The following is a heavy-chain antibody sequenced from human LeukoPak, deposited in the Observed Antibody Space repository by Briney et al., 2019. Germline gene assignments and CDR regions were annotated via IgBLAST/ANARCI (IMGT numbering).Heavy chain of an antibody. J-gene: IGHJ4*02. V-gene: IGHV4-34*01. CDR1: GGSISSYY. CDR3: ARGRLYGGWYRWDYFDY. Sequence: PSETLSLTCTVSGGSISSYYWSWIRQPPGKGLEWIGEINHSGSTNYNPSLKSRVTISVDTSKNQFSLKLSSVTAADTALYYCARGRLYGGWYRWDYFDYWGQGTLVTVSS. CDR2: INHSGST. D-gene: IGHD6-19*01.